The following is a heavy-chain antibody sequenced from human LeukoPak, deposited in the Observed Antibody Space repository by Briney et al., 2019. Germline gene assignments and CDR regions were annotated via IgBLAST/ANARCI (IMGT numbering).Heavy chain of an antibody. CDR3: AKRYYYGSGFFDY. J-gene: IGHJ4*02. CDR1: GFTFSSYG. CDR2: IRYDGSNK. Sequence: GGSLRLSCAASGFTFSSYGMHRVRQAPGKGLEWVAFIRYDGSNKYYADSVKGRFTISRDNSKNTLYLQMNSLRAEDTAVYYCAKRYYYGSGFFDYWGQGTLVTVSS. V-gene: IGHV3-30*02. D-gene: IGHD3-10*01.